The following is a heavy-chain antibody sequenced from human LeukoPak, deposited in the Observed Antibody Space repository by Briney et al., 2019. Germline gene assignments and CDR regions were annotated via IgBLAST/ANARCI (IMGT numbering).Heavy chain of an antibody. CDR2: MNPNSGNT. V-gene: IGHV1-8*01. Sequence: ASVTVSCKASGYTFTSYDINWVRQATGQGLEWMGWMNPNSGNTGYAQKFQGRVTMTRNTSISTAYMELSSLRSEDTAVYYCASVPYGYYGMDVWGQGTTVTVSS. CDR3: ASVPYGYYGMDV. J-gene: IGHJ6*02. D-gene: IGHD4-17*01. CDR1: GYTFTSYD.